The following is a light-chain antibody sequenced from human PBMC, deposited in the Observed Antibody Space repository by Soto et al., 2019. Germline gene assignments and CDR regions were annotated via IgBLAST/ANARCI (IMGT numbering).Light chain of an antibody. CDR3: QQSYGTPIT. V-gene: IGKV3-11*01. CDR1: QSVSSY. Sequence: EIVLTQSPATLSLSPGERATLSCRASQSVSSYLAWYQQKPGQAPRLLIYGASTRAAGIPARFSGSGSGTDFTLTITSLQPEDFATYYCQQSYGTPITFGQGTRLEIK. CDR2: GAS. J-gene: IGKJ5*01.